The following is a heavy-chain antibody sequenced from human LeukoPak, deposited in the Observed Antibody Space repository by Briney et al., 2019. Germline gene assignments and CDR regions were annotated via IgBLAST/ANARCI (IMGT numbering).Heavy chain of an antibody. V-gene: IGHV3-48*01. CDR1: GFPFNSYS. Sequence: GSLRLSCAASGFPFNSYSINLVRQAPGEGLEGVSYISSSSSTIYYADSGKGRFTISRENAKTSLYLKLKSLRAEDKAIYYCGKDFGGSDYDWYFDLWGRGTVVTVSS. D-gene: IGHD1-26*01. CDR3: GKDFGGSDYDWYFDL. J-gene: IGHJ2*01. CDR2: ISSSSSTI.